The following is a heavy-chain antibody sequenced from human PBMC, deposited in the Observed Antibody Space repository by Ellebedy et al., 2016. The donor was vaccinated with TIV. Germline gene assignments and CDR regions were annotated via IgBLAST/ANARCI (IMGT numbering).Heavy chain of an antibody. CDR2: FIPLFGTA. CDR3: ARGYFGSGSYRMYV. Sequence: SVKVSXXASGGNFSDYPISWVRQATGQGLEWMGAFIPLFGTANYAQNFQDRVTITADKSTTTAFMDLSSLRSEDTAVYFCARGYFGSGSYRMYVWGQGTTVTVSS. CDR1: GGNFSDYP. D-gene: IGHD3-10*01. V-gene: IGHV1-69*06. J-gene: IGHJ6*02.